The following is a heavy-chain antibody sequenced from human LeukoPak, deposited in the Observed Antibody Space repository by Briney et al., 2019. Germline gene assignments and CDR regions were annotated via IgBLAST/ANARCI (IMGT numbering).Heavy chain of an antibody. V-gene: IGHV4-59*08. CDR1: GGSISSYY. CDR2: IYHSGST. CDR3: ARHKSSGSYPLDY. Sequence: SETLSLTCTVSGGSISSYYWSWIRQPPGKGLEWIGYIYHSGSTNYNPSLKSRVTISVDTSKNQFSLKLSSVTAADTAVYYCARHKSSGSYPLDYWGQGILVTVSS. J-gene: IGHJ4*02. D-gene: IGHD3-22*01.